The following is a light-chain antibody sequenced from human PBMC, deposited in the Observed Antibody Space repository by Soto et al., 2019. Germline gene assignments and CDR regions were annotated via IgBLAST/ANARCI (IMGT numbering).Light chain of an antibody. Sequence: DIVMTQSPDPLAVSLGERATINCKSSQNLLYSSNNKNYLAWYQQKPGQPPKLLIYWASTRESGVPDRFSGSGSGTDFTLTISSLQAEDVAVYYCQQYDRTPLTFGGGTKVEIK. CDR1: QNLLYSSNNKNY. CDR3: QQYDRTPLT. CDR2: WAS. V-gene: IGKV4-1*01. J-gene: IGKJ4*01.